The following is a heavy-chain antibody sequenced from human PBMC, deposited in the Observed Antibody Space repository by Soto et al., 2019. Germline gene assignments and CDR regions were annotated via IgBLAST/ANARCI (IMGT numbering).Heavy chain of an antibody. V-gene: IGHV3-15*01. CDR3: TTDVTTVTTYYYSGMDV. CDR2: IKSKTDGGTT. J-gene: IGHJ6*02. CDR1: GFTFSNAW. Sequence: PGGSLRLSCAASGFTFSNAWMSWVRQAPGKGLEWVGRIKSKTDGGTTDYAAPVKGRFTISRDDSKNTLYLQMNSLKTEDTAVYYCTTDVTTVTTYYYSGMDVWGQGTTVTVSS. D-gene: IGHD4-4*01.